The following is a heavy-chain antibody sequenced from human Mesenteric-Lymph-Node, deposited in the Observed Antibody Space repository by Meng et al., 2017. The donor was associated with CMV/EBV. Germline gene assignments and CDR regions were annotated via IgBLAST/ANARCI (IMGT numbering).Heavy chain of an antibody. CDR2: IYYSGNT. Sequence: SETLSLTCTVSGGSVSSDPYYWTWIRQPPGKGLEWIGHIYYSGNTKYNPSLQSRVTISLDTSKNQFSLKLSSVTAADTAVYYCARASTTRYYYYGVDVWGQGTTVTVSS. D-gene: IGHD1-14*01. CDR3: ARASTTRYYYYGVDV. V-gene: IGHV4-61*01. J-gene: IGHJ6*02. CDR1: GGSVSSDPYY.